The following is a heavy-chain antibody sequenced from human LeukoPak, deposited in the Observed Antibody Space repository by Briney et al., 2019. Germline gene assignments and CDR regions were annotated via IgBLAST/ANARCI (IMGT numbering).Heavy chain of an antibody. V-gene: IGHV1-69*04. Sequence: SVKVSCKASGGTFSSYAISWVRQAPGQGLEWMGRIIPILSIANYAQKFQGRVTITADKSTSTAYMELSSLRSEDTAVYYCARTSYGSGSYLIPWGQGTLVTVSS. CDR3: ARTSYGSGSYLIP. CDR2: IIPILSIA. D-gene: IGHD3-10*01. CDR1: GGTFSSYA. J-gene: IGHJ5*02.